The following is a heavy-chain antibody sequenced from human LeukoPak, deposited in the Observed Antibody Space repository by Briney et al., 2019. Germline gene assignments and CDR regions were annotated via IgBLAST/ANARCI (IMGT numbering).Heavy chain of an antibody. CDR3: ARGEGDVGYCSGGSCYSVLSPRLENWFDP. CDR1: GGSISSGGYY. D-gene: IGHD2-15*01. CDR2: IYYSGST. V-gene: IGHV4-31*03. J-gene: IGHJ5*02. Sequence: PSQTLSLTCTVSGGSISSGGYYWRWIRQHPGKGLEWIGYIYYSGSTYYNPSLKSRVTISVDTSKNQFSLKLSSVTAADTAVYYCARGEGDVGYCSGGSCYSVLSPRLENWFDPWGQGTLVTVSS.